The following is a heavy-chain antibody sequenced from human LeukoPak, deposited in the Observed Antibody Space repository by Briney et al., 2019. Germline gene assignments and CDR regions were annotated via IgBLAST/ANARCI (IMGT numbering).Heavy chain of an antibody. CDR3: ARGRRFYYGSGSYYNH. Sequence: SETLSLTCAASGCTFSGYYWSWIRQPPGKGLEWIGEINNSGSTNYNPSLKSRVTISVDTSKNQFSLKLSSVTAADTAVYYCARGRRFYYGSGSYYNHWGQGTLVTVSS. CDR1: GCTFSGYY. D-gene: IGHD3-10*01. CDR2: INNSGST. V-gene: IGHV4-34*01. J-gene: IGHJ4*02.